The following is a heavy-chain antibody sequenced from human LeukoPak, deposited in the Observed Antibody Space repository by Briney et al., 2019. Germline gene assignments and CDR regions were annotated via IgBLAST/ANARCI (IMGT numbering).Heavy chain of an antibody. CDR2: FDHTGTT. V-gene: IGHV4-39*01. D-gene: IGHD3-9*01. J-gene: IGHJ4*02. Sequence: SETLSLTCTVSGGSISSSDYYWGWIRQPPGKGLEWIGSFDHTGTTYYNPSLKSRVTTSVDTSKNQFSLRLSSVTAADTAVYYCARWVDLTVYWGQGTLVTVSS. CDR1: GGSISSSDYY. CDR3: ARWVDLTVY.